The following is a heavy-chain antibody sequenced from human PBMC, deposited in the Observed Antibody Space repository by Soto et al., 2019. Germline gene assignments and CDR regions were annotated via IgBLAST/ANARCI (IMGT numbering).Heavy chain of an antibody. CDR3: ARGGQRVSGRWYVGFDS. D-gene: IGHD6-13*01. Sequence: PSETLSLTCTVSSGSITTSNYYWVWIRQPPGKGLEWITMIYSSGTTYYNPSLKSRVTISVDTSKNQFSLKLTSVTAADTAVYYCARGGQRVSGRWYVGFDSWGQGTLVTVSS. CDR1: SGSITTSNYY. V-gene: IGHV4-39*07. CDR2: IYSSGTT. J-gene: IGHJ4*02.